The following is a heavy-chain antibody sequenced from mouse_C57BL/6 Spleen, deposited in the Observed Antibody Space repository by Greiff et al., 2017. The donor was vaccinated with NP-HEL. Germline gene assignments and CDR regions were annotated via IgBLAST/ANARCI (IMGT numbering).Heavy chain of an antibody. CDR1: GYTFTDYY. V-gene: IGHV1-76*01. CDR2: IYPGSGNT. CDR3: ARPGYYGAMDY. Sequence: QVQLQQSGAELVRPGASVKLSCKASGYTFTDYYINWVKQRPGQGLEWIARIYPGSGNTYYNEKFKGKATLTAEKSSSTAYMQLSSLTSEDSAVYFCARPGYYGAMDYWGQGTSVTVSS. D-gene: IGHD1-1*01. J-gene: IGHJ4*01.